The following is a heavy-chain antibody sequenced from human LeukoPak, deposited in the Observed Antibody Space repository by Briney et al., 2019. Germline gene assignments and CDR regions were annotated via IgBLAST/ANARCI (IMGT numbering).Heavy chain of an antibody. J-gene: IGHJ4*02. CDR2: ITNDGSST. D-gene: IGHD3-16*01. CDR3: ATQQGGSPAY. V-gene: IGHV3-74*01. CDR1: GLTFISHW. Sequence: GGSLRLSCAASGLTFISHWMHWVRQAPGKGLVWVSRITNDGSSTTYADSVKGRFTISRDNAKNMLYLQVNSLRAEDTAVYYCATQQGGSPAYWGQGTLVTVSS.